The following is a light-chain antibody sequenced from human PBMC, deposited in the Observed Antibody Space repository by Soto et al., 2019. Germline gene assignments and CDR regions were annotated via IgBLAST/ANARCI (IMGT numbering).Light chain of an antibody. CDR2: DNN. J-gene: IGLJ1*01. CDR1: SPNIGNNY. V-gene: IGLV1-51*01. CDR3: ATWDSSLSAHV. Sequence: QAVVTQPPSVSAAPGQKVTISCSGSSPNIGNNYVSWYQHLPGTAPKLLIYDNNKRPSGIPDRFSGSKSGTSATLDITGLQTGDEADYYCATWDSSLSAHVFGTGTKLTVL.